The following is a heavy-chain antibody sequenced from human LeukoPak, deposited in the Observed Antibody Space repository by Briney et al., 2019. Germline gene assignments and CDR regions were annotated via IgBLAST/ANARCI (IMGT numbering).Heavy chain of an antibody. J-gene: IGHJ5*02. CDR1: GYTFTSFY. D-gene: IGHD6-19*01. CDR2: INTNTGNP. CDR3: ARYTSGYYRWFDP. V-gene: IGHV7-4-1*02. Sequence: GASVKVSCKASGYTFTSFYMQWVRQAPGQGLEWMGWINTNTGNPTYAQGFTGRFVFSLDTSVSTAYLQISSLRAEDTAVYYCARYTSGYYRWFDPWGQGTLVTVSS.